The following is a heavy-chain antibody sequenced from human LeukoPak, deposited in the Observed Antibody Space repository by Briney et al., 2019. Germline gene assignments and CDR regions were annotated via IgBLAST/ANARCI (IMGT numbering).Heavy chain of an antibody. Sequence: GGSLRLSCAASGFTFSSYGMHWVRQAPGKGLEWVAVIWYDGSNKYYADSVKGRFTISRDNSKNTLYLRMNSLRAEDTAVYYCARDAGYCSSTSCYHGMDVWGKGTTVTVSS. V-gene: IGHV3-33*01. CDR2: IWYDGSNK. D-gene: IGHD2-2*01. CDR1: GFTFSSYG. CDR3: ARDAGYCSSTSCYHGMDV. J-gene: IGHJ6*04.